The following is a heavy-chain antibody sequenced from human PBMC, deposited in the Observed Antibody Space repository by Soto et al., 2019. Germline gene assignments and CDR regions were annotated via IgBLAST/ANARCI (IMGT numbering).Heavy chain of an antibody. CDR1: GFSLSTSGVG. CDR3: ARSLYSSGENWFDP. D-gene: IGHD3-22*01. J-gene: IGHJ5*02. CDR2: IYWDDDK. Sequence: SGPTLVNPTQTLTLTCTFSGFSLSTSGVGVGWIRQPPGKALEWLALIYWDDDKRYSPSLKSRLTITKDTSKNKVGLTMTNMDTVDTAIYYFARSLYSSGENWFDPWGQGTLVTVSS. V-gene: IGHV2-5*02.